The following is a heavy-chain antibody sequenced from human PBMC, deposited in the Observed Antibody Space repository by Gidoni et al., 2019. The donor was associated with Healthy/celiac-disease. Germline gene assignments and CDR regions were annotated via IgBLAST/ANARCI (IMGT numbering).Heavy chain of an antibody. V-gene: IGHV4-59*01. CDR3: ARLGSGWYDDY. J-gene: IGHJ4*02. D-gene: IGHD6-19*01. Sequence: QVQLQESGPGLVKPSGTLSLTCTFAGGSISSYYWSWIRQPPGKGLEWIGYIYYSGSTNYNPSLKSRVTISVDTSKNQFSLKLSSVTAADTAVYYCARLGSGWYDDYWGQGTLVTVSS. CDR2: IYYSGST. CDR1: GGSISSYY.